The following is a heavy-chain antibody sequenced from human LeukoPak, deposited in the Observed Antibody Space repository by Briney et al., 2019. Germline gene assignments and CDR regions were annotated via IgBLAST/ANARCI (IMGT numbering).Heavy chain of an antibody. D-gene: IGHD6-25*01. CDR2: IKQDGSEK. CDR1: GFTFSSYW. J-gene: IGHJ6*02. Sequence: GGSLRLSCAASGFTFSSYWMSWVRQAPGKGLEWAANIKQDGSEKYYVDSVKGRFTISRDNAKNSLYLQMNSLRAEDTAVYYCARDLAAAQYYYYYGMDVWGQGTTVTVSS. CDR3: ARDLAAAQYYYYYGMDV. V-gene: IGHV3-7*01.